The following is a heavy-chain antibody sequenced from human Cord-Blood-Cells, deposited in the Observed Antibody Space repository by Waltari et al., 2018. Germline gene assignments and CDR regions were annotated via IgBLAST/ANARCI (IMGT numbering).Heavy chain of an antibody. CDR1: ASTVRSYA. D-gene: IGHD2-2*01. CDR2: ISGSGGST. CDR3: AAVLVVPASFDY. V-gene: IGHV3-23*01. Sequence: EVQLLESGGGLVQPGGSLRLSCAASASTVRSYAMSWVRQAPGKGLEWVSDISGSGGSTYDADSVKGRFTISRDNSKNTLYLQMSSLRAEDTAVYYCAAVLVVPASFDYWGQGTLVTVSS. J-gene: IGHJ4*02.